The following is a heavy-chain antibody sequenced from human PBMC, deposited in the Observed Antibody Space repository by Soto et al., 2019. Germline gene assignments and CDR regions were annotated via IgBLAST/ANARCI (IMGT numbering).Heavy chain of an antibody. CDR1: GFAFSSYA. CDR2: ISYDGSNK. V-gene: IGHV3-30-3*01. J-gene: IGHJ4*02. D-gene: IGHD3-10*01. CDR3: ARDLSGSGD. Sequence: QVQLVESGGGVVQPERSLRLSCAASGFAFSSYAMHWVRQAPGKGLEWVAVISYDGSNKYYADSVKGRFTSSRDNSKNTLYLQMNSLRAEDTAVYYCARDLSGSGDWGQGTLVTVSS.